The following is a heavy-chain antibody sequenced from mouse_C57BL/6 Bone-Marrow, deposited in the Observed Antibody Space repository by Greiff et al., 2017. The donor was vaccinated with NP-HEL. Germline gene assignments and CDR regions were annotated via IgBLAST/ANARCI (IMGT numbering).Heavy chain of an antibody. V-gene: IGHV1-59*01. Sequence: VQLQQPGAELVRPGTSVKLSCKASGYTFTSYWMHWVKQRPGQGLAWIGVIDPSDSYTNYNQKFKGKATLTVDTSSSTAYMQLSSLTSEDSAVYYCAREGYSNYPFDYWGQGTTLTVSS. CDR2: IDPSDSYT. CDR3: AREGYSNYPFDY. CDR1: GYTFTSYW. D-gene: IGHD2-5*01. J-gene: IGHJ2*01.